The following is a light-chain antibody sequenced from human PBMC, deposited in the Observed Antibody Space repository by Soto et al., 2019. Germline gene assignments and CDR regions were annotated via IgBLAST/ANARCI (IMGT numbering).Light chain of an antibody. CDR1: QSVSSN. CDR2: GAS. V-gene: IGKV3-15*01. J-gene: IGKJ1*01. Sequence: EIVMTQSPATLSVSPGERATLSCRASQSVSSNLAWYQQKPGQAPRLLIYGASTRATGIPARFSGSGSVTEITLTISSLQSGDFAVYYCQQYNNWPPWTFGQGTKVEIK. CDR3: QQYNNWPPWT.